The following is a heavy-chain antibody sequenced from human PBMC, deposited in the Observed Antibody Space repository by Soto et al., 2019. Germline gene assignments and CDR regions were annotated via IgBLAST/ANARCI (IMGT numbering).Heavy chain of an antibody. V-gene: IGHV4-34*01. CDR1: GGSFSGYY. D-gene: IGHD3-3*01. Sequence: TSETLSLTWAVYGGSFSGYYWSWIRQPPGKGLEWIGDINHSGSTNYNPSLKSRVTISVDTSKNQFSLKLSSVTAADTAVYYCAKGQFGVVMDVWSQGATVTVSS. J-gene: IGHJ6*02. CDR2: INHSGST. CDR3: AKGQFGVVMDV.